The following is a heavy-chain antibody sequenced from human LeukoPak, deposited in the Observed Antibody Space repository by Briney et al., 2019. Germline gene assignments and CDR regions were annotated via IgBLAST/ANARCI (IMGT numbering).Heavy chain of an antibody. J-gene: IGHJ3*01. CDR3: AKIRAPAYDF. V-gene: IGHV3-23*01. D-gene: IGHD3-3*02. Sequence: GGSLRLSCAASGFTFSSYAMNWVRQAPGKGLEWVSAISGSGSGNKTYYADSVKGRFTISRDNSKNTLYLQMNSLKGEDTAVYYCAKIRAPAYDFWGQGTMVTVSS. CDR2: ISGSGSGNKT. CDR1: GFTFSSYA.